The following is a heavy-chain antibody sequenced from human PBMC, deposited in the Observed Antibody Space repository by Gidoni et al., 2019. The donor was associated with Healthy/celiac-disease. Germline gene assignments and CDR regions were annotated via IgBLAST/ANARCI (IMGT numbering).Heavy chain of an antibody. V-gene: IGHV1-24*01. CDR2: FDPEDGET. J-gene: IGHJ5*02. D-gene: IGHD1-7*01. Sequence: QVQLVQSGAEVKKPGASVKFSCKVSGYPLTELSMHWVRQDRGKGLEWMGGFDPEDGETIYAQKFQGRVTMTEDTSTDTAYMELSSLRSEDTAVYYCATGEAWNFLFDPWGQGTLVTVSS. CDR1: GYPLTELS. CDR3: ATGEAWNFLFDP.